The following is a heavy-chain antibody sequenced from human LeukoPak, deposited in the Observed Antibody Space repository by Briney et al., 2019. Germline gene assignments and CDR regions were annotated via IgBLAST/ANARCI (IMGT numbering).Heavy chain of an antibody. Sequence: GGSLRLSCAASGFTFSSFWMSWVRQAPGKGRAWVADIKQDGSEKYFVDSVKGRFTISRDNAKNSLYLQMNSLRVEDTAFYYCAKDNRRHYTSGPNPDSLHWGQGALVTVSS. J-gene: IGHJ4*02. D-gene: IGHD6-19*01. CDR3: AKDNRRHYTSGPNPDSLH. V-gene: IGHV3-7*03. CDR2: IKQDGSEK. CDR1: GFTFSSFW.